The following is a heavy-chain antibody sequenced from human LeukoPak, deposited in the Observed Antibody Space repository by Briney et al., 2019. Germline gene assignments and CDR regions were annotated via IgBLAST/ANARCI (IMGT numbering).Heavy chain of an antibody. D-gene: IGHD1-26*01. CDR2: IYSGGTT. Sequence: GGSLRLSCTASGFTVNSVYMNWVRQAPGKGLDWVSVIYSGGTTHYADSVKGRFTISRDNSKNTLYLQMNSLRAEDTAVYYCARVREDYYYYYGMDVWGQGTTVTVSS. V-gene: IGHV3-53*01. CDR1: GFTVNSVY. J-gene: IGHJ6*02. CDR3: ARVREDYYYYYGMDV.